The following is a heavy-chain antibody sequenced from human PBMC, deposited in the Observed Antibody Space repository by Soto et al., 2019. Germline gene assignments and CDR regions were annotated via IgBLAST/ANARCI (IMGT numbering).Heavy chain of an antibody. D-gene: IGHD2-2*01. J-gene: IGHJ6*03. Sequence: GGSHRHSSTSSGLTFISYSMNWVRQATGKGLEWVSSISSSSSYIYYADSVKGRFTISRDNAKNSLYLQMNSLRAEDTAVYYCARARCSSTSCYVGDYYYYMDVWGKGTTVTVSS. CDR1: GLTFISYS. CDR3: ARARCSSTSCYVGDYYYYMDV. V-gene: IGHV3-21*01. CDR2: ISSSSSYI.